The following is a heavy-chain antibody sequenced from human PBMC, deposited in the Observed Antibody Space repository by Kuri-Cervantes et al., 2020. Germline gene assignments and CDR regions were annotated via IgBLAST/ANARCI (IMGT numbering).Heavy chain of an antibody. CDR1: GFPLSTSGMC. V-gene: IGHV2-70*11. CDR2: IDWDDDK. D-gene: IGHD5-24*01. J-gene: IGHJ3*02. Sequence: SGPTLVKPTQTLTLTCTFSGFPLSTSGMCVSWIRQPPGKALEWLARIDWDDDKYYSTYLKTRLTISKDTSKNQVVLTMTNMDPVDTATYYCARDGYNSEGAFDIWGQGKMVTVSS. CDR3: ARDGYNSEGAFDI.